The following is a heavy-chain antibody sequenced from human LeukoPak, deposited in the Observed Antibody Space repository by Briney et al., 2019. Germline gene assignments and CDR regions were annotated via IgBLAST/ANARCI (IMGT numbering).Heavy chain of an antibody. J-gene: IGHJ5*02. Sequence: PSETRSLTCIVSGGSISSYSWGWIRQPAGKGLEWIGRIYTSGSTNYNPSLKSRVTMSVDTSKNQFSLKLSSVTAADTAVYYCARDVGYCSSTSCYNWFDPWGQGTLVTVSA. CDR3: ARDVGYCSSTSCYNWFDP. CDR2: IYTSGST. CDR1: GGSISSYS. D-gene: IGHD2-2*01. V-gene: IGHV4-4*07.